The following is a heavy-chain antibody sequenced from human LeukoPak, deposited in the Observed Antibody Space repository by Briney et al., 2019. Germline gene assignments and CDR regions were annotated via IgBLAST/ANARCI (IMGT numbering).Heavy chain of an antibody. D-gene: IGHD3-3*01. V-gene: IGHV1-2*02. J-gene: IGHJ4*02. CDR3: ARDLLKYDFWSGQSGYYFDY. CDR2: INPNSGGT. Sequence: ASVKVSCKASGGTFSSYAISWVRQAPGQGLEWMGWINPNSGGTNYAQKFQGRVTMTRDTSISTAYMELSRLRSDDTAVYYCARDLLKYDFWSGQSGYYFDYWGQGTLVTVSS. CDR1: GGTFSSYA.